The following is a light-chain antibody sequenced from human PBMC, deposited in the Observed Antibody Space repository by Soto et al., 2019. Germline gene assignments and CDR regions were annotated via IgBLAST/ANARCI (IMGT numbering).Light chain of an antibody. CDR1: QSVRTN. J-gene: IGKJ5*01. CDR2: YSS. V-gene: IGKV3-11*01. Sequence: EVMMTQFPDTVSVTPGETVTLSCGASQSVRTNLAWYQQRPGQAPRLLIHYSSTRASDIPARFSGSGSGTDFTLTINNLEPEDFAVYYCQVRTNWSIAFGRGTRLEIK. CDR3: QVRTNWSIA.